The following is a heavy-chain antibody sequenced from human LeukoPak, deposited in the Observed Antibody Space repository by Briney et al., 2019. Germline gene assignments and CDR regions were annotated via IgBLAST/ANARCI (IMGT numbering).Heavy chain of an antibody. CDR3: ATNSSRGVFDY. CDR2: ISGSGGST. J-gene: IGHJ4*02. D-gene: IGHD6-13*01. CDR1: GFTFSSYA. V-gene: IGHV3-23*01. Sequence: GGSLRLSCAASGFTFSSYAMSWARQAPGKGLEWVSAISGSGGSTYYAASVKGRFTISRDNSKNTLYLQMNSLRAEDTAVYYCATNSSRGVFDYWGQGTLVAVSS.